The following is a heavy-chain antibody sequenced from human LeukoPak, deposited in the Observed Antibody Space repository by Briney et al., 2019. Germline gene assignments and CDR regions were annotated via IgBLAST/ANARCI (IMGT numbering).Heavy chain of an antibody. D-gene: IGHD1-14*01. CDR3: ARDFFRTEGDP. Sequence: ASVKVSCKVSGYTFTGYYMHWVRQAPGQGLEWVGWINAGNGNTKYSQEFQGRVTITRDTSTSTAYMELSRLRSDDTAVYYCARDFFRTEGDPWGQGTLVTVSS. J-gene: IGHJ5*02. CDR2: INAGNGNT. CDR1: GYTFTGYY. V-gene: IGHV1/OR15-3*02.